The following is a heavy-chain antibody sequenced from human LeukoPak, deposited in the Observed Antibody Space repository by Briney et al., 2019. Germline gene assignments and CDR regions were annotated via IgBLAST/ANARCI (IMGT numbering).Heavy chain of an antibody. V-gene: IGHV4-59*08. D-gene: IGHD3-9*01. CDR1: GGSTSSYY. CDR3: ASRATKALTGYYKGMDV. CDR2: IYYSGST. J-gene: IGHJ6*02. Sequence: SETLSLTCTVSGGSTSSYYWSWIRQPPGKGLEWIGYIYYSGSTNYNPSLKSRVTISVDTSKNQFSLKLSSVTAADTAVYYCASRATKALTGYYKGMDVWGQGTTVTVSS.